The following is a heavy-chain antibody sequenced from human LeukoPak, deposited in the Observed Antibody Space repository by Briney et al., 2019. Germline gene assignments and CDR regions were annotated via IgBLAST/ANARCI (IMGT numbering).Heavy chain of an antibody. D-gene: IGHD3-10*01. CDR1: GFTFSSYS. J-gene: IGHJ4*02. CDR2: ISSSSSSYI. Sequence: GGSLRLSCAASGFTFSSYSMNWVRQAPGKGLEWVSSISSSSSSYIYYADSVKGRFTISRDNAKNSLYLQMNSLRAEDTAVYYCARDGMVRGVIVYWGQGTLVTVSS. CDR3: ARDGMVRGVIVY. V-gene: IGHV3-21*01.